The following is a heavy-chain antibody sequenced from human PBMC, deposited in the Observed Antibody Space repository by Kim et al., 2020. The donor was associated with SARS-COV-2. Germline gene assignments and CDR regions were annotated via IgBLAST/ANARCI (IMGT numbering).Heavy chain of an antibody. D-gene: IGHD4-4*01. CDR2: IYYSGST. V-gene: IGHV4-39*07. CDR1: GGSISSSSYY. J-gene: IGHJ4*02. Sequence: SETLSLTCTVSGGSISSSSYYWGWIRQPPGKGLEWIGSIYYSGSTYYNPSLKSRVTISVDTSKNQFSLKLISVTAADTAVYYCARDDDSSGIDYWGQGTLVTVSS. CDR3: ARDDDSSGIDY.